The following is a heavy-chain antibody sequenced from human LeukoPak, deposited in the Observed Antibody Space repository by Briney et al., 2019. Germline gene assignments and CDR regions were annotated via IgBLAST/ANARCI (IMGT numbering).Heavy chain of an antibody. V-gene: IGHV3-53*01. Sequence: GGSLRLSCGASGFTVSSNYMSWVRQAPGKGLEWVSVIYSGGSTYYADSVKGRFTISRDNSKNTLYLQMNSLRAEDTAVYYCARVRGSSGYLYDYWGQGTLVTVSS. D-gene: IGHD3-22*01. J-gene: IGHJ4*02. CDR1: GFTVSSNY. CDR3: ARVRGSSGYLYDY. CDR2: IYSGGST.